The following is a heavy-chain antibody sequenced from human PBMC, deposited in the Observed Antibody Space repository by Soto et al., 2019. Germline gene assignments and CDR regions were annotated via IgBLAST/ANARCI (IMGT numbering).Heavy chain of an antibody. D-gene: IGHD1-26*01. CDR2: IYTGVST. J-gene: IGHJ3*01. CDR3: ARDWRSGFDL. CDR1: GFTISLNY. V-gene: IGHV3-53*01. Sequence: VQLVESGGDLIQPGGSLRLSCAASGFTISLNYMNWVRQAPGKGLEWVSDIYTGVSTFYADSVKGRLTISRYTSKHSIYFQMNNMRAEDTGVYFCARDWRSGFDLWGQGTMVTVSS.